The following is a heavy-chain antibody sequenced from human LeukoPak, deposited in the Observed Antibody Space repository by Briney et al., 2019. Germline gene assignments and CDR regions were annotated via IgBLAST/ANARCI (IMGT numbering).Heavy chain of an antibody. Sequence: SETLSITCAVYGGSFSGYYWSWIRQPPGKGLEWIGEINHSGSTNYNPSLKSRVTISVDTSKNQFSLKLSSVTAADTAVYYCARVADWFDPWGQGTLVTVSS. J-gene: IGHJ5*02. CDR3: ARVADWFDP. CDR1: GGSFSGYY. CDR2: INHSGST. V-gene: IGHV4-34*01.